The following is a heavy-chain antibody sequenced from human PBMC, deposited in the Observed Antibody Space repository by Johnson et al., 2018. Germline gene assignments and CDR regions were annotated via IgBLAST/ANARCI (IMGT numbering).Heavy chain of an antibody. CDR2: IVPMFGSV. CDR3: ARDYGQSYSGVEI. V-gene: IGHV1-69*01. CDR1: GGSFSSYT. Sequence: VQLVESGAEVKKPGSSVKVSRKASGGSFSSYTVTWVRQTPGQGLEWMGAIVPMFGSVKYAQKFQGRVTITADESTATASMELSSLRSEDTAVYDCARDYGQSYSGVEIWGQGTMVTVSS. J-gene: IGHJ3*02. D-gene: IGHD4-17*01.